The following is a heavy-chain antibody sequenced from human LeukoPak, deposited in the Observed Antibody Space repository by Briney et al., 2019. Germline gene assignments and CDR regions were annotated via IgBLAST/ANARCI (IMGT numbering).Heavy chain of an antibody. J-gene: IGHJ4*02. CDR3: TTGDDYGVDY. CDR2: IRRNVYGGTT. Sequence: GGSLRLSCTASGCTFGGYGLSWVRQAPGKGLEWVGFIRRNVYGGTTEYAASVKGRFTISRDDSKSIAYLQMNSLKTEDTAVYYCTTGDDYGVDYWGQGTLVTVSS. CDR1: GCTFGGYG. V-gene: IGHV3-49*04. D-gene: IGHD4-17*01.